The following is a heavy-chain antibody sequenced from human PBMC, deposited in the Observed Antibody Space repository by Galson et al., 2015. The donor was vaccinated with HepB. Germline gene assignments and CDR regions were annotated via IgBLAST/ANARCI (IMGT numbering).Heavy chain of an antibody. V-gene: IGHV3-64D*06. CDR1: GFTFSSYA. J-gene: IGHJ4*02. D-gene: IGHD3-22*01. Sequence: SLRLSCAASGFTFSSYAMHWVRQAPGKGLEYVSAISSNGGSTYYADSVKGRFTISRDNSKNTLYLQMSSLRAEDTAVYYCVKGARITMIVDYWGQGTLVTVSS. CDR3: VKGARITMIVDY. CDR2: ISSNGGST.